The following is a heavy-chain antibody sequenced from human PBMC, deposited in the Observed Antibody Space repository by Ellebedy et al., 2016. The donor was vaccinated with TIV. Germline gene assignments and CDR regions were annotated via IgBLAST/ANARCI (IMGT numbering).Heavy chain of an antibody. CDR2: IKSKSDGGTI. Sequence: GESLKISCAASGFTFNNAYMNWVRQAPGKRLEWVGRIKSKSDGGTIDYAAPVNVRFTISRNDSENTLYLQMNSLKTEDTAVYYCTTHYGDDFGGYWGQGTLVTVSS. V-gene: IGHV3-15*07. D-gene: IGHD4-17*01. CDR1: GFTFNNAY. J-gene: IGHJ4*02. CDR3: TTHYGDDFGGY.